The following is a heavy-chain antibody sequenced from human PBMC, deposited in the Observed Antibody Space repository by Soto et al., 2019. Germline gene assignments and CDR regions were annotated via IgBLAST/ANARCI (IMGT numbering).Heavy chain of an antibody. V-gene: IGHV1-8*01. D-gene: IGHD1-1*01. CDR1: GYTFTNYD. CDR2: MNPNSGNT. Sequence: QVPLVQSGAEVKKPGASVKVSCKASGYTFTNYDINWVRQASGQGLEWMGWMNPNSGNTGYAQQFQGRVTMTRETPISTAYMELSSLKSDDTAVYYCAKVVRGNCRSMRCRFQGNDFYYYMDVWGNGTTVTVSS. J-gene: IGHJ6*03. CDR3: AKVVRGNCRSMRCRFQGNDFYYYMDV.